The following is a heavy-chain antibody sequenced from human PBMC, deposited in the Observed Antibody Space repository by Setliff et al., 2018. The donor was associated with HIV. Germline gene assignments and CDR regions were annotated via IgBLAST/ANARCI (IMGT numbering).Heavy chain of an antibody. Sequence: GESLKISCKGSGYSFTNYWIGWVRQMPGKGLEWMGIIYPGDSDTNYSPSFQGHVTISADKSISTAYLQWSSLKASDTAMYYCARMGEYSSSGGAFDIWGQGTMVTVSS. CDR1: GYSFTNYW. CDR2: IYPGDSDT. CDR3: ARMGEYSSSGGAFDI. V-gene: IGHV5-51*01. J-gene: IGHJ3*02. D-gene: IGHD6-6*01.